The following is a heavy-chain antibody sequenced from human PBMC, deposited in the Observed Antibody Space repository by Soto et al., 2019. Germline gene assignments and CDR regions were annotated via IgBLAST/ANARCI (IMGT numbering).Heavy chain of an antibody. D-gene: IGHD6-13*01. V-gene: IGHV4-34*01. J-gene: IGHJ6*02. Sequence: SETLSLTCAVYGGSFSGYYWSWIRQPPGKGLEWIGEINHSGSTNYNPSLKSRVTISVDTSKNQFSLKLSSVTAADTAVYYCARSWYRFNYYYYYGMDVWGQGTTVTVSS. CDR3: ARSWYRFNYYYYYGMDV. CDR2: INHSGST. CDR1: GGSFSGYY.